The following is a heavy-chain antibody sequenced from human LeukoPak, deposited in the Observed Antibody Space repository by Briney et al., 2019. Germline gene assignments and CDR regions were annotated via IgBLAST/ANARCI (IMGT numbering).Heavy chain of an antibody. CDR2: ISSSSSYI. V-gene: IGHV3-21*04. CDR1: GFTFSSYS. D-gene: IGHD2-2*01. Sequence: PGGSLRLSCAASGFTFSSYSMNWVRQAPGKGLEWVSSISSSSSYIYYADSVKGRFTISRDNAKNSLYLQMNSLRAEDTAVYYCAKRYCSSSSCSLFDYWGQGTLVTVSS. CDR3: AKRYCSSSSCSLFDY. J-gene: IGHJ4*02.